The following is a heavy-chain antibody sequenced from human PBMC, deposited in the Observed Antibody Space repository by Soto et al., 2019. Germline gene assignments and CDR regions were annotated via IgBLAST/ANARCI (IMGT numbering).Heavy chain of an antibody. CDR1: GGSITSSY. V-gene: IGHV4-59*01. CDR3: ARSAMHQWLVHDAFDI. J-gene: IGHJ3*02. Sequence: QVQLQEWGPGVLKPSETLSLTCTVSGGSITSSYWSWIRQPPGKGVEWIAYVYYSGTTNYNPSLESRVTILIDTSKNQFSLRLTSVTAADTAVYYCARSAMHQWLVHDAFDIWGQGTLVTVSS. CDR2: VYYSGTT. D-gene: IGHD6-19*01.